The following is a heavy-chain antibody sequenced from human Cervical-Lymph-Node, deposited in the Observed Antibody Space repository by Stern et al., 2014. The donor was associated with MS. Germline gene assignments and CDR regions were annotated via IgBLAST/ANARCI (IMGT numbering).Heavy chain of an antibody. CDR2: INPNTGVT. J-gene: IGHJ4*02. CDR3: ARGYPFFDN. D-gene: IGHD2-15*01. CDR1: GYTFTGFF. V-gene: IGHV1-2*04. Sequence: VQLVESGAEVKKPGASVKVSCTASGYTFTGFFLHWVRQAPGQGLEWVGWINPNTGVTKSALKFQGWVTLTRDTSINTVYMELNRLKSDDTAVFYCARGYPFFDNWGQGTLVTVSS.